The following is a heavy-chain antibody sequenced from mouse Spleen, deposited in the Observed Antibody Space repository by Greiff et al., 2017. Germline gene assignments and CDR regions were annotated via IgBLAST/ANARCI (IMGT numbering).Heavy chain of an antibody. Sequence: EVHLVESGGGLVKPGGSLKLSCAASGFTFSSYAMSWVRQTPEKRLEWVATISSGGSYTYYPDSVKGRFTISRDNAKNTLYLQMSSLRSEDTAMYYCARLDYYGSRPYAMDYWGQGTSVTVSS. J-gene: IGHJ4*01. CDR1: GFTFSSYA. CDR2: ISSGGSYT. V-gene: IGHV5-9-3*01. D-gene: IGHD1-1*01. CDR3: ARLDYYGSRPYAMDY.